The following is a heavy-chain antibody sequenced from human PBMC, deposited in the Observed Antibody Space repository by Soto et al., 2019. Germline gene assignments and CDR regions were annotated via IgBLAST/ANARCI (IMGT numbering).Heavy chain of an antibody. CDR1: GGSISSSNW. D-gene: IGHD3-22*01. CDR2: IYYSGST. J-gene: IGHJ4*02. V-gene: IGHV4-30-4*01. CDR3: ARAGKVVNPDFDY. Sequence: SETLSLTCAVSGGSISSSNWWSWIRQPPGKGLEWIGYIYYSGSTYYNPSLKSRVTISVDTSKNQFSLKLSSVTAADTAVYYCARAGKVVNPDFDYWGQGTLVTVSS.